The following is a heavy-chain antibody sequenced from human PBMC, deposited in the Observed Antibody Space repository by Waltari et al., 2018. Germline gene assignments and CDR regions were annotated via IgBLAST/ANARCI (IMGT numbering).Heavy chain of an antibody. Sequence: QVQLQESGPGLVKPSETLSLTCGVSGFSISSGYSWGWIRQPPGKGLEWLGSLHHSGSTYYNPSLKSRVPISADTSKNHFSLRLSSVTAADTAVYYCARVVVATTGDWFDPWGQGTLVTVSS. CDR1: GFSISSGYS. CDR3: ARVVVATTGDWFDP. V-gene: IGHV4-38-2*01. J-gene: IGHJ5*02. D-gene: IGHD2-15*01. CDR2: LHHSGST.